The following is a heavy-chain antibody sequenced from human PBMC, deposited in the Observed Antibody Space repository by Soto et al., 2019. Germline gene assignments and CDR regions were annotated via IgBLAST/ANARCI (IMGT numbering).Heavy chain of an antibody. Sequence: ASVKVSCKASGYTFTSYGISWVRQAPGQGLEWMGWISAYNGNTNYAQKLQGRVTMTTDTSTSTAYMELRSLRSDDTAVYYCARDVRAYFDWLLDSQFDPWGQGTLVTVSS. CDR2: ISAYNGNT. V-gene: IGHV1-18*01. J-gene: IGHJ5*02. CDR3: ARDVRAYFDWLLDSQFDP. D-gene: IGHD3-9*01. CDR1: GYTFTSYG.